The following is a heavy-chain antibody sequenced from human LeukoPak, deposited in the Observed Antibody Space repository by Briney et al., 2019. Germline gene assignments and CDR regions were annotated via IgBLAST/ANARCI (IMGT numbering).Heavy chain of an antibody. Sequence: PGGSLRLSCAASGFTFSGYSMNWVRQAPGKGLEWVSYISKSGSTIYYADSVKGRFTISRDNAKNSLYLQMNSLRAEDTAIYYCAKVASYYYGSGSYKIDYWGQGTLVTVSS. D-gene: IGHD3-10*01. CDR1: GFTFSGYS. V-gene: IGHV3-48*01. CDR2: ISKSGSTI. CDR3: AKVASYYYGSGSYKIDY. J-gene: IGHJ4*02.